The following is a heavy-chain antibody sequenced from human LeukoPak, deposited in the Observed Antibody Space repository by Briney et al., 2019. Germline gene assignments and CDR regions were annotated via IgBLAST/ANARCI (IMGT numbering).Heavy chain of an antibody. V-gene: IGHV1-69*01. CDR3: ARGWLAETTVVTPYNY. CDR2: IIPIFGTP. J-gene: IGHJ4*02. CDR1: GDTFSSYA. D-gene: IGHD4-23*01. Sequence: SVKVSCEASGDTFSSYAISWVRQAPGQGLEWMGGIIPIFGTPNYAQKFQGRVTITADESTSTAYMELSSLRSEDTAVYYCARGWLAETTVVTPYNYWGQGTLVTVSS.